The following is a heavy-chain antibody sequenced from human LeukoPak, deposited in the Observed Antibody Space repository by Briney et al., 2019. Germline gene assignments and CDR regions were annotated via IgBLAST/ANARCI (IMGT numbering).Heavy chain of an antibody. V-gene: IGHV3-23*01. D-gene: IGHD6-19*01. Sequence: GGSLRLSCAASGFAFSSQAMGWVRQAPGKGLEWVSVISDSGDTSYYADSVKGRFTISRDNSKNTLYLQLNSLRAEDTAIYYCAKDARRSDGWYFFDHWGQGALVTVSS. J-gene: IGHJ4*02. CDR3: AKDARRSDGWYFFDH. CDR1: GFAFSSQA. CDR2: ISDSGDTS.